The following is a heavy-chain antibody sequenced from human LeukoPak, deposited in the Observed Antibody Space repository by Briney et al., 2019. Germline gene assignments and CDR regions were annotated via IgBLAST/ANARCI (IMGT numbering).Heavy chain of an antibody. Sequence: PGGSLRLSCAASGFTVSSNYMSWVRQAPGKGLEWVSVTFSGGSSYYADSVKGRFTISRDNSKNTLYLQMNSLRAEDTAVYYCAKQGGSGYYFHFDYWGQGTLVTVSS. CDR2: TFSGGSS. J-gene: IGHJ4*02. D-gene: IGHD3-22*01. V-gene: IGHV3-53*01. CDR1: GFTVSSNY. CDR3: AKQGGSGYYFHFDY.